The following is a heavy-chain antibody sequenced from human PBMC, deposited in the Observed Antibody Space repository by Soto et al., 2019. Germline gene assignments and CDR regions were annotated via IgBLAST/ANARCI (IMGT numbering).Heavy chain of an antibody. CDR3: AKVSTPQWLVPDYFFDY. CDR1: GYTLTELS. V-gene: IGHV1-24*01. D-gene: IGHD6-19*01. J-gene: IGHJ4*02. Sequence: ASVKVSCKVSGYTLTELSMHWVRQAPGKGLEWMGGFDPEDGETIYAQRFQGRVTMTEDTSTDTAYMELSSLRSEDTAVYYCAKVSTPQWLVPDYFFDYWGQGTLVTVSS. CDR2: FDPEDGET.